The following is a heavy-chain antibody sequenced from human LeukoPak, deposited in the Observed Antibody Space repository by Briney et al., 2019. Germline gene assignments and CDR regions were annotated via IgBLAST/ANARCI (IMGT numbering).Heavy chain of an antibody. Sequence: GASVKVSCKASGGTFISYAISWVRQAPGKGLEWMGGIIPIFGTTNYAQKFKDRVTITADKSTSTAYMELSSLRSKHTAVYYCARVVGLTGYSSSWYSGYYYYMDVWGKGTTVTASS. CDR1: GGTFISYA. V-gene: IGHV1-69*06. CDR3: ARVVGLTGYSSSWYSGYYYYMDV. CDR2: IIPIFGTT. D-gene: IGHD6-13*01. J-gene: IGHJ6*03.